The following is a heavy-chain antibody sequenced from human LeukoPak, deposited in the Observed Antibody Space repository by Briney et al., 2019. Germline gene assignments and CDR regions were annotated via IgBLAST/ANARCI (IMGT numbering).Heavy chain of an antibody. D-gene: IGHD6-19*01. V-gene: IGHV1-18*01. CDR2: SSVYNGNT. CDR3: ARSTRTGWPSLDY. Sequence: ASVNLSCNASCYTFTSYGISWVRHAPGQGLEWMGLSSVYNGNTDYVQKFKRSVTITPNTSITIAHMKFRSLTSDEPAAYYCARSTRTGWPSLDYWGRGTVVTVSS. J-gene: IGHJ4*02. CDR1: CYTFTSYG.